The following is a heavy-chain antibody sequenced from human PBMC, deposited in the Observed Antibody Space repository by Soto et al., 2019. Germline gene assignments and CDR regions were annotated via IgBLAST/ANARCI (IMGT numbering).Heavy chain of an antibody. Sequence: GASVKVSCKASGYRFISYGITWVRKAPGQGLEWMGWISPYNGDANYAQEVLGRATMTTDTSTTTAYMELRSLRSDDTAVYFCARMPTGLPLDVWGQGTTVTVSS. D-gene: IGHD2-8*02. CDR1: GYRFISYG. CDR3: ARMPTGLPLDV. CDR2: ISPYNGDA. V-gene: IGHV1-18*01. J-gene: IGHJ6*02.